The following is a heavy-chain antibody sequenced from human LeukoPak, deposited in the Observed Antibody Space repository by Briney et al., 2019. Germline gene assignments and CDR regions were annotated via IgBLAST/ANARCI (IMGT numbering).Heavy chain of an antibody. CDR2: IWYDGSNK. CDR3: ARDLVRYCSSINCSRSIDY. CDR1: GFIFSAYG. D-gene: IGHD2-2*01. Sequence: GGSLRLSCAASGFIFSAYGMHWVRQAPGKGLEWVAIIWYDGSNKYYAGSVKGRFTISRDNSKNTLYVQMDSLRAEDTAVYYCARDLVRYCSSINCSRSIDYWGQGTLVTVSS. V-gene: IGHV3-33*01. J-gene: IGHJ4*02.